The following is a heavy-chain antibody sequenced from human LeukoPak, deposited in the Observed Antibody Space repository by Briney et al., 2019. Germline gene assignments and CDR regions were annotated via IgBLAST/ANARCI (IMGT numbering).Heavy chain of an antibody. D-gene: IGHD4-17*01. J-gene: IGHJ4*02. CDR3: ARDSPVTTVTTIDY. CDR2: ISRSGTTI. CDR1: GFIFNTYE. V-gene: IGHV3-48*03. Sequence: GGSLRLSCSASGFIFNTYEMNWVRQAPGKGLEWVSYISRSGTTIYYADSVKGRFTVSRDNAKSSLYLQMNSLRVEDTAVYYCARDSPVTTVTTIDYWGQGILVTVSS.